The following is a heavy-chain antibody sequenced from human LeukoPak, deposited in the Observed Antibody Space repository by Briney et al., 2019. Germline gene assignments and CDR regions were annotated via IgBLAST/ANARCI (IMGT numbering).Heavy chain of an antibody. CDR1: GYTFTSYD. J-gene: IGHJ3*02. Sequence: ASVKVSCKASGYTFTSYDINWVRQATGQGLEWMGWMNPNSGNTGYAQKFQGRVTMTRNTSISTAYMELSSLRSEDTAVYYCARGIAAAAPRAFDIWGQGTMVTVSS. V-gene: IGHV1-8*01. D-gene: IGHD6-13*01. CDR3: ARGIAAAAPRAFDI. CDR2: MNPNSGNT.